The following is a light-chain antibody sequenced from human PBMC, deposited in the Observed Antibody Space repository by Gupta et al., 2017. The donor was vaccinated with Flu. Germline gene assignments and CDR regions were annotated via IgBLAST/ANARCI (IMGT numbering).Light chain of an antibody. CDR3: LIWHNNTYV. CDR1: SGINVTTSR. V-gene: IGLV5-45*02. J-gene: IGLJ1*01. CDR2: YKSDSDK. Sequence: QAVLTQPSSLSASPAASASLTCTLHSGINVTTSRIYWFQQKPGSPPHYLLRYKSDSDKQQGSGVPSRCSGFKDIAANAGILLISGLQSEDEADYYCLIWHNNTYVFGPGSKVTVL.